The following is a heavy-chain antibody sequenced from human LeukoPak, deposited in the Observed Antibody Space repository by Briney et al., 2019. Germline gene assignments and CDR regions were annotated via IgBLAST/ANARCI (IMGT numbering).Heavy chain of an antibody. Sequence: PSETLSLTCTVSGGSISSYYWSWIRQPPGKGLEWIGCIYYSGSTNYNPSLKSRVTISVDTSKNQFSLKLSSVTAADTAVYYCARGSGDCGGDCFIDYWGQGTLVTVSS. CDR1: GGSISSYY. CDR2: IYYSGST. V-gene: IGHV4-59*01. D-gene: IGHD2-21*02. CDR3: ARGSGDCGGDCFIDY. J-gene: IGHJ4*02.